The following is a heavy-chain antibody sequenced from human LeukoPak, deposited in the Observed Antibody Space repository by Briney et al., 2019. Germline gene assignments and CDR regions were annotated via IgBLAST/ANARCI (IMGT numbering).Heavy chain of an antibody. CDR3: ASLEVGQRAFDY. D-gene: IGHD2-2*01. CDR2: ITGGAEYT. V-gene: IGHV3-23*01. CDR1: GLTFSKYA. Sequence: GESLRLSCAASGLTFSKYAMNWVRQAPGKGLEWVSAITGGAEYTYYADSVKGRFTISRDNSQNILYLQMSSLRAEDTAVYYCASLEVGQRAFDYWGQGTLVTVSS. J-gene: IGHJ4*02.